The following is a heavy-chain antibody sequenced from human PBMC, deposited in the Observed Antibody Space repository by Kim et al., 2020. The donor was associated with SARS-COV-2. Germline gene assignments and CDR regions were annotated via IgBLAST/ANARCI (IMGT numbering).Heavy chain of an antibody. Sequence: ADSVRSRFTIARDNSKNTLYRQMNSLRAEDTAVYYCANGVIAAAGTDDYWGQGTLVTVSS. CDR3: ANGVIAAAGTDDY. J-gene: IGHJ4*02. V-gene: IGHV3-23*01. D-gene: IGHD6-13*01.